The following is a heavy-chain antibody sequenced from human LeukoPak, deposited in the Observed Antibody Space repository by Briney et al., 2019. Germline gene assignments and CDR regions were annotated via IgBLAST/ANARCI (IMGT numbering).Heavy chain of an antibody. CDR2: ISAYNGNT. D-gene: IGHD4-17*01. V-gene: IGHV1-18*01. J-gene: IGHJ4*02. Sequence: ASVKVSCKASGYTFTSYGISWVRQAPGQGLEWMGWISAYNGNTNYARKLQGRVTMTTDTSTSTAYIELRSLRSDDTAVYYCARDFFHDYGDYSPFDYWGQGTLVTVSS. CDR1: GYTFTSYG. CDR3: ARDFFHDYGDYSPFDY.